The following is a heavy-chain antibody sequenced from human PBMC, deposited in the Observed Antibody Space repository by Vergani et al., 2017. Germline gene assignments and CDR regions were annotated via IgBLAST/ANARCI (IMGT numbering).Heavy chain of an antibody. CDR3: ARDGSSNYYYYGMDV. D-gene: IGHD1-26*01. CDR1: GFTFSSYS. CDR2: ISSSSSTI. J-gene: IGHJ6*02. Sequence: EVQLVESGGGLVQPGGSLRLSCAASGFTFSSYSMNWVRQAPGKGLEWVSYISSSSSTIYYADSVKGRFTISRDNAKNSLYLQMNSLRAEDTAVYYCARDGSSNYYYYGMDVWGQGTTVTVSS. V-gene: IGHV3-48*01.